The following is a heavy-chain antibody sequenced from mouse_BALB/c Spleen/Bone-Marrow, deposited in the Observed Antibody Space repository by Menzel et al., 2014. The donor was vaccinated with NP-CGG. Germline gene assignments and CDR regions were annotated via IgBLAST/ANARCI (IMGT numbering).Heavy chain of an antibody. Sequence: EVMLVESGGGLVKPGGFLKLSCAASGFTFSTYVMSWVRQTPEKRLEWVASISTSGSTYYPDSVRGRFTISRDNARNILYLQMTSLRSEDTATYYCARWDNHYAMDYWCQGTSVIVSS. J-gene: IGHJ4*01. D-gene: IGHD4-1*01. CDR2: ISTSGST. CDR1: GFTFSTYV. CDR3: ARWDNHYAMDY. V-gene: IGHV5-6-5*01.